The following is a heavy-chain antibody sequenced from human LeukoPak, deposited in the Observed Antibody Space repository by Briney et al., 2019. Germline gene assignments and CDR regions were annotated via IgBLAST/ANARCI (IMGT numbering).Heavy chain of an antibody. CDR3: ARVRPLDGSDCSGGSCYGGGAFDI. CDR1: GFTFSSYA. J-gene: IGHJ3*02. Sequence: PGGSLRLSCAASGFTFSSYAMHWVRQAPGKGLEWVAVISYDGSNKYYADSVKGRFTISRDNSKNTLYLQMNSLRAEDTAVYYCARVRPLDGSDCSGGSCYGGGAFDIWGQGTMVTVSS. V-gene: IGHV3-30*04. CDR2: ISYDGSNK. D-gene: IGHD2-15*01.